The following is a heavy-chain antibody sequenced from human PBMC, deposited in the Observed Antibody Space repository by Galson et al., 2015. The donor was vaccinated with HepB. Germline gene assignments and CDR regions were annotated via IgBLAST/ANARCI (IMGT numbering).Heavy chain of an antibody. V-gene: IGHV3-23*01. Sequence: SLRLSCAASGITFNKYVMTWVRQAPGKGLEWVSTITGSGGSKYYADSVKGRFTISRDNSKNTLYLQMISLRAEDTALYYCATRPSYQDYWGQGTLVTVSS. CDR2: ITGSGGSK. J-gene: IGHJ4*02. CDR3: ATRPSYQDY. CDR1: GITFNKYV.